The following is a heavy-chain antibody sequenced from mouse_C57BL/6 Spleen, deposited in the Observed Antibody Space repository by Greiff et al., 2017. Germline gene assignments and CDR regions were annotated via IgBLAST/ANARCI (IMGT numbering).Heavy chain of an antibody. V-gene: IGHV1-53*01. Sequence: QVHVKQPGAELVKPGASVKVSCKASGYTFTSYWMHWVKQRPGQGLEWIGNINPSNGGTNYNEKFKSKATLTVDKSSSTAYMQLSSLTSEDSAVYYCARDYYGSRFYAMDYWGQGTSVTVSS. D-gene: IGHD1-1*01. J-gene: IGHJ4*01. CDR3: ARDYYGSRFYAMDY. CDR2: INPSNGGT. CDR1: GYTFTSYW.